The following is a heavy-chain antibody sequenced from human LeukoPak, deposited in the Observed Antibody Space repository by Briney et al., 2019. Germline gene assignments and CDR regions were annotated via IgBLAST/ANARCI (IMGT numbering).Heavy chain of an antibody. CDR2: ISWNSGSI. Sequence: GGSLRLSCAASGFTFDDYDMSWVRQAPGKGLEWVSGISWNSGSIGYADSVKGRFTISRDNAKNSLYLQMNSLRAEDTAVYYCARELRVGTAFDLWGRGTLVTVSS. D-gene: IGHD3-10*01. J-gene: IGHJ2*01. CDR1: GFTFDDYD. V-gene: IGHV3-20*04. CDR3: ARELRVGTAFDL.